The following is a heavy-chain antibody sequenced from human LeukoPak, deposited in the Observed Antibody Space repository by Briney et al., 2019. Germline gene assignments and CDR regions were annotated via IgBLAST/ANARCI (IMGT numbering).Heavy chain of an antibody. J-gene: IGHJ5*02. CDR3: ARGVGTSWFDP. CDR2: TNPKSGGA. D-gene: IGHD2-2*01. CDR1: GYTFSDYY. Sequence: ASVKVSCKAYGYTFSDYYMHWVRQAPGQGLEWMGWTNPKSGGANFAEKFQGRVTMTRDTSIRTVYMELSRVTYDDTAVYYCARGVGTSWFDPWGQGTLVTVSS. V-gene: IGHV1-2*02.